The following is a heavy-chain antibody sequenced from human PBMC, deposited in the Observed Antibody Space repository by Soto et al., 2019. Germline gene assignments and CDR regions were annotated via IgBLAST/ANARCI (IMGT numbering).Heavy chain of an antibody. Sequence: QVQLQESGPGLVKPSQTLSLICTVSGGSISSGGYYWSWIRQPPGKGLEWIGYIYYSGSTYYNPSLKSRVTISVDTSKNQFSLKLSSVTAADTAVFYCARDLRVTTGSVDAFDIWGQGTMVTVSS. D-gene: IGHD4-17*01. CDR1: GGSISSGGYY. J-gene: IGHJ3*02. CDR2: IYYSGST. V-gene: IGHV4-31*03. CDR3: ARDLRVTTGSVDAFDI.